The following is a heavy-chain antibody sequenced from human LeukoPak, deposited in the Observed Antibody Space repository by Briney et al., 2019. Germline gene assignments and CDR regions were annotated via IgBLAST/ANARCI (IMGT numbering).Heavy chain of an antibody. V-gene: IGHV3-33*06. Sequence: GGSLRLSCAASGFTFSSYGMHWVRQAPGKGLEWVAVIWYDGSNKYYADSVKGRFTISRDNSKNTLYLQMNSLRAEDTAVYYCAKRAGYNSNYFDYWGQGTLVTVSS. J-gene: IGHJ4*02. CDR3: AKRAGYNSNYFDY. D-gene: IGHD5-24*01. CDR1: GFTFSSYG. CDR2: IWYDGSNK.